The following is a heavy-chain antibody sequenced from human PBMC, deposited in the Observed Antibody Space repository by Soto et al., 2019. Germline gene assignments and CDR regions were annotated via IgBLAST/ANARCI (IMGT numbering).Heavy chain of an antibody. CDR1: GGSSSSSSNH. V-gene: IGHV4-39*01. J-gene: IGHJ4*02. Sequence: SETMSVTCTVAGGSSSSSSNHWGWNRQPPGKGLEWIGNIYYSENTYYNPSLKSRVTISVDTSKNQFSLRLTSVTAADTAVYYCATHPPYGPLDHWGQGTLVTVSS. CDR2: IYYSENT. CDR3: ATHPPYGPLDH. D-gene: IGHD4-17*01.